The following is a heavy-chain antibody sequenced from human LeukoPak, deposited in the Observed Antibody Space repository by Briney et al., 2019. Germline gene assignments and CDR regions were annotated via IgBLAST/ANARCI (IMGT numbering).Heavy chain of an antibody. CDR2: MNPNSGNT. D-gene: IGHD2-2*02. V-gene: IGHV1-8*01. CDR3: ARTPTKYCSSTSCYTPYFDY. Sequence: ASVKVSCKASGYTFTSYDINWVRQATGQGLEWMGWMNPNSGNTGYAQKFQGRDTMTRNTSISTAYMELSSLRSEDTAVYYCARTPTKYCSSTSCYTPYFDYWGQGTLVTVSS. J-gene: IGHJ4*02. CDR1: GYTFTSYD.